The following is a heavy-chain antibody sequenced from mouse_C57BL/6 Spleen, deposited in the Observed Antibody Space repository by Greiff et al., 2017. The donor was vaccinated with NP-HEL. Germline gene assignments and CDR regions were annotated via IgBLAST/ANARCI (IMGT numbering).Heavy chain of an antibody. CDR2: IYPSDSET. D-gene: IGHD2-4*01. Sequence: QVQLQQPGAELVRPGSSVKLSCKASGYTFTSYWMDWVKQRPGQGLEWIGNIYPSDSETHYNQKFKDKATLTVDKSSSTAYMQLSSLTSEDSAVYYSARWGYDDDEGAWFACGGQGTLVTVSA. CDR3: ARWGYDDDEGAWFAC. J-gene: IGHJ3*01. CDR1: GYTFTSYW. V-gene: IGHV1-61*01.